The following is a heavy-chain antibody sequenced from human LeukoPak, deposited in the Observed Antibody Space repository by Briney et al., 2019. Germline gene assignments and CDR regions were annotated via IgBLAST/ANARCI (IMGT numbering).Heavy chain of an antibody. Sequence: GESLKISCKGSGYSFTSYWIGWVRQMPGKGLEWMGIIYPDDSETRHSPSFQGQVTISADKSISTAYLQWSSLKASDTAMYYCARHDVAAAGTLDYWGQGTLVTVSS. CDR1: GYSFTSYW. V-gene: IGHV5-51*01. J-gene: IGHJ4*02. CDR2: IYPDDSET. CDR3: ARHDVAAAGTLDY. D-gene: IGHD6-13*01.